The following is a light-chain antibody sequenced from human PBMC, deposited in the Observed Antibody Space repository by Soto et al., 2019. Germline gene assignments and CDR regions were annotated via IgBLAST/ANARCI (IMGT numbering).Light chain of an antibody. CDR2: RAS. J-gene: IGKJ4*01. CDR1: NHSRSSC. CDR3: QQYNNSPLT. V-gene: IGKV3-20*01. Sequence: TYSRATFSSAGESRAIFGSATNHSRSSCLAWYQQKPGQAPKLLIYRASSRDTGIPDRFSGSGSGTEFTLTISSLEPEDFAIYHCQQYNNSPLTFGRGTKVDIK.